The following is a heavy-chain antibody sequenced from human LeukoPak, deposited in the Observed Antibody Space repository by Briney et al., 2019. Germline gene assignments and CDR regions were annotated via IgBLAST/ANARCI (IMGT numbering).Heavy chain of an antibody. J-gene: IGHJ4*02. Sequence: GGSLRLSCAASGFTISTYWMHWVRHAPGKGLVWVARISSDGNTTRYADFVEGRFAISRDNAKNTLYLQMNSLRAEDTAVYYCAPEGGYSYDYWGQGTLVTVSS. V-gene: IGHV3-74*01. CDR3: APEGGYSYDY. CDR2: ISSDGNTT. D-gene: IGHD5-18*01. CDR1: GFTISTYW.